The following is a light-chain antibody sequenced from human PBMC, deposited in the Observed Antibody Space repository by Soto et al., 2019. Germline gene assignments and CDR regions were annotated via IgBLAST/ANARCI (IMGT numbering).Light chain of an antibody. CDR3: HHYYTYPWT. Sequence: AIRMTQSPSSLSASTGDRVTITCRASQDIRDYLVWYPQKPGKAPKVLIHAASTLQGGVSSRFSGSRSGTDFTLTINSLQPEDFATYYCHHYYTYPWTFGQGNKVEV. CDR2: AAS. V-gene: IGKV1-8*01. CDR1: QDIRDY. J-gene: IGKJ1*01.